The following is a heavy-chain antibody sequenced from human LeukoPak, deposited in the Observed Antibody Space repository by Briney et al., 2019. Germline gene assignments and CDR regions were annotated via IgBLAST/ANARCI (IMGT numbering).Heavy chain of an antibody. D-gene: IGHD6-19*01. CDR3: ARVRSVVSSGDGLDV. CDR2: SDPNSGFT. Sequence: ASVTVSCKASGYIFTYYYIHWVRQAPGQGLGLMAWSDPNSGFTEYSQKFQGRVTLTRDTSISTTYMELNRLRSDDTAMYYCARVRSVVSSGDGLDVWGQGTTVTVCS. CDR1: GYIFTYYY. V-gene: IGHV1-2*02. J-gene: IGHJ6*02.